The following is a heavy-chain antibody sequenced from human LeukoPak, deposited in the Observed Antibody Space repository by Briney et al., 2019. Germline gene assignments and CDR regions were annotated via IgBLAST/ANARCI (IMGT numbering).Heavy chain of an antibody. CDR1: GFTFSSYG. V-gene: IGHV3-48*02. CDR2: ISSSSSTI. J-gene: IGHJ4*02. Sequence: GGSLRLSCAASGFTFSSYGLNWVRQAPGKGLEWVSSISSSSSTIYYVDSVKGRFTNSRDNAKNSLYLQMGSLRDEDTAVYYCARGWNSWYFDYWGQGTLVTVSS. CDR3: ARGWNSWYFDY. D-gene: IGHD1/OR15-1a*01.